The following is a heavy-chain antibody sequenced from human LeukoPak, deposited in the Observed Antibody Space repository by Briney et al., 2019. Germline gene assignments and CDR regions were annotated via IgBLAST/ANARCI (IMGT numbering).Heavy chain of an antibody. V-gene: IGHV1-18*01. CDR2: ISAYNGNT. CDR1: GYTFTSYG. CDR3: ASPLYYSDAFDI. J-gene: IGHJ3*02. Sequence: APVKVSCKASGYTFTSYGISWVRQAPGQGLEWMGWISAYNGNTNYAQKLQGRVTMTTDTSTSTAYMELRSLRSDDTAVYYCASPLYYSDAFDIWGQGTMVTVSS. D-gene: IGHD3-10*01.